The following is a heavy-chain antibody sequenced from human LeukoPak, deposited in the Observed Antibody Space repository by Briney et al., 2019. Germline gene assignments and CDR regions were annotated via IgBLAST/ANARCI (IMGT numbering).Heavy chain of an antibody. CDR1: GFXFSSCS. CDR2: ISSSSSSTI. D-gene: IGHD6-13*01. CDR3: ARDPHIAAAGTIFDY. J-gene: IGHJ4*02. V-gene: IGHV3-48*02. Sequence: GGSLRLSCAVSGFXFSSCSMNWVRQAPGKGLEWVSYISSSSSSTIYYADSVKGRFTISRDNAKNSLYLQMNSLRDEDSAVYYCARDPHIAAAGTIFDYWGQGTLVTVSS.